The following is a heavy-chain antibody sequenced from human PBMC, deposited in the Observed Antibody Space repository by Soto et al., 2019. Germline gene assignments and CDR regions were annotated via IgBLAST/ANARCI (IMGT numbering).Heavy chain of an antibody. Sequence: NPSETLSLTCAVSGGSISSGGYSWSWIRQPPGKGLEWIGYIYHSGSTNYNPSLKSRVTISVDKSKNQFSLKLSSVTAADTAVYYCARELTGSSPNYYYYGMDVWGQGTTVTVSS. J-gene: IGHJ6*02. CDR2: IYHSGST. CDR1: GGSISSGGYS. CDR3: ARELTGSSPNYYYYGMDV. D-gene: IGHD1-26*01. V-gene: IGHV4-30-2*01.